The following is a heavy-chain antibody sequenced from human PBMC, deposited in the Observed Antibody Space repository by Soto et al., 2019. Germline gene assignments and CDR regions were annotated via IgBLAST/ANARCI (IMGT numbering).Heavy chain of an antibody. V-gene: IGHV5-51*01. Sequence: GESLKISCKVSGKTFINHWIAWVRQMPGKGLGWMGIIYPGDSDARYSPSFGGQVTISVDKSITTAYLQWSSLGAEDTAVYYCARRILGKQWPDSYSYGMDLWGQGTTVTVSS. D-gene: IGHD6-19*01. CDR3: ARRILGKQWPDSYSYGMDL. CDR2: IYPGDSDA. J-gene: IGHJ6*02. CDR1: GKTFINHW.